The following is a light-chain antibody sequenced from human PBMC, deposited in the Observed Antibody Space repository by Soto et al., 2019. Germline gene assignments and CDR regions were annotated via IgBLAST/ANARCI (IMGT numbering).Light chain of an antibody. CDR2: AVS. Sequence: SALTQPASVSGSPGQSITISCSGTSSDIGSYNHVAWYQQFPGKSPKLMIYAVSDRPSGVSDRFSGSKSGITASLTISGLQTEDEADYYCISYTDRQSYLFGPGTKVTVL. CDR3: ISYTDRQSYL. CDR1: SSDIGSYNH. V-gene: IGLV2-14*03. J-gene: IGLJ1*01.